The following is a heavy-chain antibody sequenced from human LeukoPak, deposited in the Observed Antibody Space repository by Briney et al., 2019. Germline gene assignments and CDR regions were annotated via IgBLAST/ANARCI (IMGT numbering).Heavy chain of an antibody. J-gene: IGHJ3*01. V-gene: IGHV3-23*01. D-gene: IGHD2-21*01. CDR1: GFTFSSYS. CDR2: ISGSSSNT. CDR3: AKDPLGVVDAFDL. Sequence: GGSLRLSCAASGFTFSSYSMNWVRQAPGKGLEWVSTISGSSSNTYYAESVKGRFTISRDNSKDTVFLQMNSLRAEDTAIYYCAKDPLGVVDAFDLWGQGTVVTVSS.